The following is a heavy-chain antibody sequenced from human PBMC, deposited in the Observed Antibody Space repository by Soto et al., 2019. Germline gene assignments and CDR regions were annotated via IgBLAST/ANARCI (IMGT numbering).Heavy chain of an antibody. Sequence: PSDTLSLTCTVSGGSLSRGGYYWSWIRQHPGKGLEWIGYIYYSGSTYYNPSLKSRVTRSVATSKNQFSLKLSSVTAADTAVYYCARSTLYYGDYVRRAYYYMDVWGKGTTVTVSS. J-gene: IGHJ6*03. CDR3: ARSTLYYGDYVRRAYYYMDV. CDR2: IYYSGST. V-gene: IGHV4-31*03. D-gene: IGHD4-17*01. CDR1: GGSLSRGGYY.